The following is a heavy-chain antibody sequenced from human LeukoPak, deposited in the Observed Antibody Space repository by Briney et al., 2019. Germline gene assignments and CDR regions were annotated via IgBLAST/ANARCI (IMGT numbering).Heavy chain of an antibody. CDR1: GGTFSSYA. CDR2: IIPILGIA. J-gene: IGHJ4*02. D-gene: IGHD6-13*01. Sequence: GSSVKVSCKASGGTFSSYAISWVRQAPGQGLEWMGRIIPILGIANYAQKFQGRVTITVDKSTSTAYMELSSLRSEDTGVDYCGREVLAQGIAAAGALFDYWGEGTLVTVSS. CDR3: GREVLAQGIAAAGALFDY. V-gene: IGHV1-69*04.